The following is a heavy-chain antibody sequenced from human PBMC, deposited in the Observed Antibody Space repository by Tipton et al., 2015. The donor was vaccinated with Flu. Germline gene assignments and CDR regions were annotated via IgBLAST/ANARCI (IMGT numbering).Heavy chain of an antibody. CDR3: ATDPDGVYGTPGDF. CDR1: GGSISSGNYF. V-gene: IGHV4-31*03. D-gene: IGHD2-21*01. Sequence: TLSLTCTVSGGSISSGNYFWTWIRQHPGKGLEWIGYINYSGTTYYNPSLKSRVTISLDASQNQFSLKMTSATATDTAVYYCATDPDGVYGTPGDFWGQGTLVTVSS. CDR2: INYSGTT. J-gene: IGHJ1*01.